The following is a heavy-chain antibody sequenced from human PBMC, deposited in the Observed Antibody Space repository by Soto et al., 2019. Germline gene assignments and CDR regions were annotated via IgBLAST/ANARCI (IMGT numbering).Heavy chain of an antibody. D-gene: IGHD6-19*01. J-gene: IGHJ6*03. V-gene: IGHV3-11*01. CDR1: GFTLSDYY. Sequence: QVQLVESGGGLVKPGGSLRLSCEASGFTLSDYYMTWIRQAPGKGLEWISYISSSATIIYYADSVKGRFTISRDNAKTSLDLQMNSLRADDTAVYSCARAVKQWLVGGDYYYYYMDVWGKGTTVTVSS. CDR3: ARAVKQWLVGGDYYYYYMDV. CDR2: ISSSATII.